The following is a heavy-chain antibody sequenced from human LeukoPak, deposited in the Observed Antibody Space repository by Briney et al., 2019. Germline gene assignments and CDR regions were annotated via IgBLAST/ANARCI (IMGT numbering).Heavy chain of an antibody. J-gene: IGHJ4*02. V-gene: IGHV3-48*04. Sequence: GGSLRLSCAASGFTFSSYSMNWVRQAPGKGLEWVSYISSSSSTIYYADSVKGRFTISRDNAKNSLYLQMNSLRAEDTAVYYCARVFGVGASDYWGQGTLVTVSS. D-gene: IGHD3-3*01. CDR2: ISSSSSTI. CDR3: ARVFGVGASDY. CDR1: GFTFSSYS.